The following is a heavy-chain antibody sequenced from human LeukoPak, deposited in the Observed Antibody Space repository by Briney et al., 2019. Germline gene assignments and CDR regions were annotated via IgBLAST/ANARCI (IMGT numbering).Heavy chain of an antibody. CDR3: ARDYPTTKGP. CDR1: GFTFSNYA. Sequence: TGGSLRLSCAASGFTFSNYAMSWVRQTPGKGLECVSVVTGSGGDTYYTGSVNGRFTISRDNSKNTLYLQMNSLRAEDTAVYYCARDYPTTKGPWGQGTLVTVSS. V-gene: IGHV3-23*01. J-gene: IGHJ4*02. CDR2: VTGSGGDT. D-gene: IGHD5-12*01.